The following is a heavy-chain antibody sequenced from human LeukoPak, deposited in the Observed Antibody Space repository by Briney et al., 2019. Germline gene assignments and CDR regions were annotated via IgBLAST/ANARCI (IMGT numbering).Heavy chain of an antibody. Sequence: PSETLSLTCAVYGGSFSGYYWGWLRQPPGKGREWIASMYYSGTTYYNPSLKGRVTISVDTSTNQLSLNLSSVTAADTAVYYCASDILSGYGAFDIWGQGTRVTVSS. D-gene: IGHD3-9*01. CDR2: MYYSGTT. CDR3: ASDILSGYGAFDI. CDR1: GGSFSGYY. J-gene: IGHJ3*02. V-gene: IGHV4-39*01.